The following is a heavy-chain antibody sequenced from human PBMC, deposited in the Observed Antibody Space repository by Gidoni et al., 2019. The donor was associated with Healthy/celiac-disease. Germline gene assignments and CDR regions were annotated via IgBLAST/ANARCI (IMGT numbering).Heavy chain of an antibody. D-gene: IGHD3-16*01. V-gene: IGHV1-8*01. CDR1: GYTFTSYD. J-gene: IGHJ2*01. Sequence: QVQLVQSGAEVKKPGASVKVSCKASGYTFTSYDINWVRQATGQGLECMGWMNPNSGNTGYAQKFQGRVTMTRNTSISTAYMELSSLRSEDTAVYYCARFLRGRWLQSEYWYFDLWGRGTLVTVSS. CDR3: ARFLRGRWLQSEYWYFDL. CDR2: MNPNSGNT.